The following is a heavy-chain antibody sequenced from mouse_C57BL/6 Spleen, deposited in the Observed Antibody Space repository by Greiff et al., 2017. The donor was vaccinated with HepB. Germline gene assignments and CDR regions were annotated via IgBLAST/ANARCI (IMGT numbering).Heavy chain of an antibody. D-gene: IGHD3-2*02. CDR1: GYTFTSYW. J-gene: IGHJ2*01. V-gene: IGHV1-53*01. CDR2: INPSNGGT. CDR3: ARGAAAQATFPFDY. Sequence: QVQLQQPGPELVKPGASVKLSCKASGYTFTSYWMHWVKQRPGQGLEWIGNINPSNGGTNYNEKFKSKATLTVDKSSSTAYMQLSSLTSEDSAVYYCARGAAAQATFPFDYWGQGTTLTVSS.